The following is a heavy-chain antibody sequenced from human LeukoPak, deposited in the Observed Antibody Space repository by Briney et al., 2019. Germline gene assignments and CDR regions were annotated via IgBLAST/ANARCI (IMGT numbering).Heavy chain of an antibody. V-gene: IGHV3-21*01. CDR3: AELGITMIGGV. CDR1: GFTFSTYS. CDR2: ITETSHV. J-gene: IGHJ6*04. Sequence: GGFPRLSCAASGFTFSTYSMNWVRHAPGKGLEWVSSITETSHVYYADSVKGRFTISRDNAKNSLYLQMNSLRAEDTAVYYCAELGITMIGGVWGKGTTVTISS. D-gene: IGHD3-10*02.